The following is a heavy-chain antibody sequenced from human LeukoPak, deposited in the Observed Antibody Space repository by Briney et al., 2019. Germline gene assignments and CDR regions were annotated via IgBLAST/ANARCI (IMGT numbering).Heavy chain of an antibody. V-gene: IGHV1-2*02. CDR3: ARQYYYDNSGYSFGY. J-gene: IGHJ4*02. CDR2: INPNSGGT. CDR1: GYTFTGYF. D-gene: IGHD3-22*01. Sequence: ASVKVSCKASGYTFTGYFMHWVRQAPGQGLEWMGWINPNSGGTNYAQKFQGRVTMTRDASISTAYMELSRLSSDDTAVYYCARQYYYDNSGYSFGYWGQGTLVTVSS.